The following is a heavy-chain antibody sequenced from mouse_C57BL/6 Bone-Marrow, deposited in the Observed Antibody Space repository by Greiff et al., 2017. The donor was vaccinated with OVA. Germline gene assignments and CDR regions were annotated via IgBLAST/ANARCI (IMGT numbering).Heavy chain of an antibody. Sequence: QVQLQQPGAELVRPGSSVKLSCKASGYTFTSYWMHWVKQRPIQGLEWLGNIDPSDSATNYNPKLKGMATLTVDNYSSREYMQLSSMTSADDAVYYYGRRRDYDCGWFAYWGQGTLVTVSA. CDR3: GRRRDYDCGWFAY. D-gene: IGHD2-4*01. J-gene: IGHJ3*01. CDR2: IDPSDSAT. CDR1: GYTFTSYW. V-gene: IGHV1-52*01.